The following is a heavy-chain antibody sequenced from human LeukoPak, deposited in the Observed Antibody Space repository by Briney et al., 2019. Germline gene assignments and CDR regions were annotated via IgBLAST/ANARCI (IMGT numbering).Heavy chain of an antibody. V-gene: IGHV3-11*06. J-gene: IGHJ6*02. Sequence: PGGSLRLSCAASGFSFSDYYMTWIRQAPGRGLECVSYISTSSSDTNYADSVKGRFTISRDNSKNSLYLQMNSLRAEDTAVYYCARGHYGMDVWGQGTLVTVSS. CDR1: GFSFSDYY. CDR2: ISTSSSDT. CDR3: ARGHYGMDV.